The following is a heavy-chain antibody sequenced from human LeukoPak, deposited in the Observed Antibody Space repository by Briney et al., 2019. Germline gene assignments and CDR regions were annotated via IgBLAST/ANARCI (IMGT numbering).Heavy chain of an antibody. V-gene: IGHV1-18*01. D-gene: IGHD6-13*01. J-gene: IGHJ5*02. Sequence: ASVKVSCKASGYTFTSYGISWVRQAPGQGLEWMGWISAYNGNTNYAQELQGRVTMTTDTSTSTAYMELRSLRSDDTAVYYCARTNRPAAGTPPRFDPWGQGTLVTVSS. CDR2: ISAYNGNT. CDR3: ARTNRPAAGTPPRFDP. CDR1: GYTFTSYG.